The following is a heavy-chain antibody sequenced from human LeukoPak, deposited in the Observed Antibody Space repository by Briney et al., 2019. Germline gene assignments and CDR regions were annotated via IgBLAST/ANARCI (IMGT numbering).Heavy chain of an antibody. V-gene: IGHV3-74*01. J-gene: IGHJ4*02. Sequence: ASVKVSCKASGGTFSSYWTHWVRQAPGKGLVWVSRINSDGSSTSYADSVKGRFTISKDKAKNTLYLQMNSLRAEDTAVYYCARDRHWGQGTLVTVSS. CDR3: ARDRH. CDR2: INSDGSST. CDR1: GGTFSSYW.